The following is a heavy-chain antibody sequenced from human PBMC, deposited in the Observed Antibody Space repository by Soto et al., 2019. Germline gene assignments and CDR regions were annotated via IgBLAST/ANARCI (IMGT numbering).Heavy chain of an antibody. Sequence: QVQLQESGPGLVKASQTLSLTCTVSGGSISSGGYYWSWIRQHTVKGLEWIGSIYNSGSTYYNPSLKSRVTLPAATLKNQFSLQLSCVTAADTAGYYCARDPAPLRQGTLVTVSS. CDR3: ARDPAP. J-gene: IGHJ5*02. CDR2: IYNSGST. V-gene: IGHV4-31*03. CDR1: GGSISSGGYY.